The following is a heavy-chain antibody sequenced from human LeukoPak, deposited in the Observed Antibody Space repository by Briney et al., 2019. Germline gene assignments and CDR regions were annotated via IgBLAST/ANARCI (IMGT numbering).Heavy chain of an antibody. J-gene: IGHJ4*02. V-gene: IGHV5-51*01. CDR1: GYSFPSYW. CDR3: ARQGYTSSSRFDF. Sequence: GESLKISCQGSGYSFPSYWIGWVRQMPGKGLEWMGIIYPGDSDTRYSPSFQGQVTISADRSISTAYLQWSSLQASDTAMYYCARQGYTSSSRFDFWGQGTLVTVSS. CDR2: IYPGDSDT. D-gene: IGHD6-6*01.